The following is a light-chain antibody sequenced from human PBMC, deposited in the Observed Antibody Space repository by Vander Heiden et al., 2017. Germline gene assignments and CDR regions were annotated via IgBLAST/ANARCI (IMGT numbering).Light chain of an antibody. CDR2: DAS. Sequence: DIQITQSPSTLSASVGDRVTITCRARQSITSWLAWYQQKPGKAPKLLIYDASSLESGVPSRFSGSGSGTEFTLTISSLQTDDFGTYYCQQYNNYSWTFGQGTKVEIK. V-gene: IGKV1-5*01. J-gene: IGKJ1*01. CDR3: QQYNNYSWT. CDR1: QSITSW.